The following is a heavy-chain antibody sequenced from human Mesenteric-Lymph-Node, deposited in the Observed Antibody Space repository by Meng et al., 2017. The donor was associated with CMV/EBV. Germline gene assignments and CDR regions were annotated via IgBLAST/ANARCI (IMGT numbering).Heavy chain of an antibody. CDR1: GGSISSGGYY. J-gene: IGHJ4*02. CDR3: ARHGWDVVVPATIQY. V-gene: IGHV4-39*01. Sequence: SETLSLTCTVSGGSISSGGYYWSWIRQHPGKGLEWIASIFYSGSTSYNPSLESRVTISVDTSKNQFSLKLNSVTAADTAVYYCARHGWDVVVPATIQYWGQGTLVTVSS. CDR2: IFYSGST. D-gene: IGHD2-2*02.